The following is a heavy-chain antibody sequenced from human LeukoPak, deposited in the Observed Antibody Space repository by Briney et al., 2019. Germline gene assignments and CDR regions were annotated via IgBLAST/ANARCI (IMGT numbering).Heavy chain of an antibody. J-gene: IGHJ2*01. CDR3: ARELGIEGYWYFDL. CDR2: ISTASNP. D-gene: IGHD7-27*01. V-gene: IGHV3-13*05. CDR1: GFTVRSYD. Sequence: GESLRLSCAASGFTVRSYDMHWVRQVAGNGLEWVSAISTASNPHYAASVQGRFTIFRANAENSLYLQMNSLSAEDTAVYYCARELGIEGYWYFDLWGRGTLVTVSS.